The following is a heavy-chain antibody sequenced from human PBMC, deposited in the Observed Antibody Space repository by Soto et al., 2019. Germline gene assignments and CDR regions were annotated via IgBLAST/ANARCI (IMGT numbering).Heavy chain of an antibody. V-gene: IGHV4-59*04. CDR1: GGSISSYY. Sequence: PSETLSLTCTVSGGSISSYYWSWIRQPPGKGLEWIGYIYYSGFTSYNPSLESRVSVSVDTSKNQFSLKVSGVSAADTAVYYCATSQKGYNWNYFDHWGQGALVTVSS. CDR3: ATSQKGYNWNYFDH. J-gene: IGHJ4*02. CDR2: IYYSGFT. D-gene: IGHD1-20*01.